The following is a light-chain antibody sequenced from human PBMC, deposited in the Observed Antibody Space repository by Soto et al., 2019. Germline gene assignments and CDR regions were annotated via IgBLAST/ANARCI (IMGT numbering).Light chain of an antibody. CDR1: SSNIGSNT. CDR3: AAWDDSLNGPV. J-gene: IGLJ2*01. CDR2: SNN. V-gene: IGLV1-44*01. Sequence: QSVLTQPPSASGTPGQRVTISCSGSSSNIGSNTVNWYQQLQGTAPKLLIFSNNQRPSRVPDRFSGSKSGTSASLDISGLQAEEEADYYCAAWDDSLNGPVFGGGTTVTVL.